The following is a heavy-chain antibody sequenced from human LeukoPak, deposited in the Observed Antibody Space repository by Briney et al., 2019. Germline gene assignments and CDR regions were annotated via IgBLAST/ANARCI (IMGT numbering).Heavy chain of an antibody. CDR2: IYSGGST. J-gene: IGHJ4*02. Sequence: ETLSLTCAVYGGSFSGYYWSWIRQPPGKGLEWVSIIYSGGSTYYADSVKGRFTISRDNSKNTLYLQMNSLRAEDTAVYYCAANPLYSSGWYPLDYWGQGTLVTVSS. CDR3: AANPLYSSGWYPLDY. D-gene: IGHD6-19*01. CDR1: GGSFSGYY. V-gene: IGHV3-53*01.